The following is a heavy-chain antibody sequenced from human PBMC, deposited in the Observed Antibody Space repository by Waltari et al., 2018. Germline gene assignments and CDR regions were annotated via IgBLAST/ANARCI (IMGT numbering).Heavy chain of an antibody. Sequence: QVQLQQWGAGLLKPSETLSLTCAVYGGSFSGYYWSWIRQPPGKGLEWIGEINHSGSTNDNPSLKSRVTISVDTSKNQFSLKLSSVTAADTAVYYCARRYFNDAFDIWGQGTMVTVSS. D-gene: IGHD1-1*01. CDR2: INHSGST. V-gene: IGHV4-34*01. CDR3: ARRYFNDAFDI. J-gene: IGHJ3*02. CDR1: GGSFSGYY.